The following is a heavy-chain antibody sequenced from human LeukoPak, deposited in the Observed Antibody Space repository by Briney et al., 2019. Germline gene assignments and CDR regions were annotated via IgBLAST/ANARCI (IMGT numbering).Heavy chain of an antibody. CDR3: ASSYYYDSSGYSY. D-gene: IGHD3-22*01. CDR1: GFTFSSYE. Sequence: GGSLRLSCAASGFTFSSYEMNWVRQAPGKGLEWVSYISSSGSTIYYADSVKGRFTISRDNAKNSLYLQMNSLRAEDTAVYYCASSYYYDSSGYSYWGQGTLVTVSS. CDR2: ISSSGSTI. V-gene: IGHV3-48*03. J-gene: IGHJ4*02.